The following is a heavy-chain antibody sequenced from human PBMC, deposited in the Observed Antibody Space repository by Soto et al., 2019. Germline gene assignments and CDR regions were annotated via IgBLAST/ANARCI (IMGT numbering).Heavy chain of an antibody. Sequence: SETLSLTCTVSGGSISSGGYYWSWIRQHPGKGLEWIGYIYYSGSTYYNPSLKSRVTISVDTSKNQFSLKLSSVTAADTAVYYCARYSNYYYYGMDVWGQGTTVTVSS. CDR3: ARYSNYYYYGMDV. CDR1: GGSISSGGYY. D-gene: IGHD4-4*01. J-gene: IGHJ6*02. V-gene: IGHV4-31*03. CDR2: IYYSGST.